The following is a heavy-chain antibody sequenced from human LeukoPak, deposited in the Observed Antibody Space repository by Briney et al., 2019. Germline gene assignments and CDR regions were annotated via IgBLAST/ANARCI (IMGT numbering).Heavy chain of an antibody. J-gene: IGHJ4*02. V-gene: IGHV4-59*01. Sequence: SETLSLTCTVSDGSINSYYWSWIRQPPGKGLEWIGYIFYSGSTNYNPSLQSRVTISVDTSRNQFSLNLSSVTAADTAVYYCARGPTRQYFDSWGQGTLVTVSS. CDR2: IFYSGST. D-gene: IGHD6-6*01. CDR3: ARGPTRQYFDS. CDR1: DGSINSYY.